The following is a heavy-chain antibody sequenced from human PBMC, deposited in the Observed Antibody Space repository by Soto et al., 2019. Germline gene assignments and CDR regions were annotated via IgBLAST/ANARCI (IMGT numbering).Heavy chain of an antibody. Sequence: TLSLTCAVSGYSINNGYYWGWIRQPPGKRLEWIGSFYRSGNTYYNPSLKSRVTISVDTSKNQFSLKLISVTAADTAVYYCARGENEAFDFWGQVTMVTVSS. V-gene: IGHV4-38-2*01. CDR3: ARGENEAFDF. CDR1: GYSINNGYY. CDR2: FYRSGNT. J-gene: IGHJ3*01.